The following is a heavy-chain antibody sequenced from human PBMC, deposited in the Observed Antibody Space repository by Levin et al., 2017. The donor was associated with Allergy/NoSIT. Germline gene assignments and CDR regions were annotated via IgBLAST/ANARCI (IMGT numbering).Heavy chain of an antibody. D-gene: IGHD2-15*01. V-gene: IGHV3-9*01. CDR2: ISWNSGSI. J-gene: IGHJ4*02. Sequence: SLKISCAASGFTFDDYAMHWVRQAPGKGLEWVSGISWNSGSIGYADSVKGRFTISRDNAKNSLYLQMNSLRAEDTALYYCAKDFGARGVVVVAATFDYWGQGTLVTVSS. CDR3: AKDFGARGVVVVAATFDY. CDR1: GFTFDDYA.